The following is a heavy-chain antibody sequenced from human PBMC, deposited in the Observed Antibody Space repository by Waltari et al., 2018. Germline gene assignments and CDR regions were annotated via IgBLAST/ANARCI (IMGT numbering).Heavy chain of an antibody. CDR2: TRNKAKSYTT. Sequence: EVQLVESGGGLVQPGGSLRLSCAASGFTLMDHYMDWVRQAPRKGLEWVGRTRNKAKSYTTEYAASVKGRFTISRDDSKNSLYLQMNSLRTEDTAVYYCARASGGYEPIDYWGQGTLVTVSS. CDR3: ARASGGYEPIDY. V-gene: IGHV3-72*01. J-gene: IGHJ4*02. D-gene: IGHD2-15*01. CDR1: GFTLMDHY.